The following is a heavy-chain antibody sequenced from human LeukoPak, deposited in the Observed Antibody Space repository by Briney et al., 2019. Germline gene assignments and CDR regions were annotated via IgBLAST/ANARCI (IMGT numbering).Heavy chain of an antibody. CDR2: ISAYNGNT. Sequence: ASVKVSCKASGYTFTSYGISWVRQAPGQGLEWMGWISAYNGNTNYAQKLQGRVTMTTDTSMSTAYMELRSLRSDDTAVYYCARSKLRGGIVVVPAAILNWGQGTLVTVSS. D-gene: IGHD2-2*01. V-gene: IGHV1-18*01. J-gene: IGHJ4*02. CDR1: GYTFTSYG. CDR3: ARSKLRGGIVVVPAAILN.